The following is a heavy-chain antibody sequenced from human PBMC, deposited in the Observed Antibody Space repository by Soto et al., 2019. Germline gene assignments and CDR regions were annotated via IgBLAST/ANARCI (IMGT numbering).Heavy chain of an antibody. CDR1: GFTFSSYG. J-gene: IGHJ4*02. V-gene: IGHV3-30*18. CDR3: AKDGSGYSGYRPFDY. Sequence: QVQLVESGGGVVQPGRSLRLSCAASGFTFSSYGMHWVRQAPGKGLEWVAVISYDGSNKYYADSVKGRFTTSRDNCKKTLYLQMNSLRAEDTAVYYCAKDGSGYSGYRPFDYWGQGTLVTVSS. D-gene: IGHD5-12*01. CDR2: ISYDGSNK.